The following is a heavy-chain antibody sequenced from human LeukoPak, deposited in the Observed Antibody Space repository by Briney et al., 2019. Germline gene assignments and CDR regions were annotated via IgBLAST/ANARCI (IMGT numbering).Heavy chain of an antibody. CDR1: GFTFSSYS. Sequence: PGGSLRLSCAASGFTFSSYSMNWVRQAPGKGLEWVANIKEDGSEKYCVDSVKGRFTISRDNAKNSLYLQMNSLRAEDTAVYYCARDRFMDVWGRGTTVTVS. D-gene: IGHD3-16*01. J-gene: IGHJ6*02. V-gene: IGHV3-7*01. CDR2: IKEDGSEK. CDR3: ARDRFMDV.